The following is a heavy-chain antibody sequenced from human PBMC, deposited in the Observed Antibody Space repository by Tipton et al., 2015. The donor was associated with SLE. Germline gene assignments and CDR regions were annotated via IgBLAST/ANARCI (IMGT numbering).Heavy chain of an antibody. J-gene: IGHJ6*03. Sequence: TLSLTCSVSGGSISGSTYYWGWIRQPPGKGLEWIGNIYYSGSTYYNPSLKSRVTVSVNTAKNQFSLKLSSVTAADTAVYYCARVPAFYYYYMDVWGQRDHGHRLL. CDR1: GGSISGSTYY. V-gene: IGHV4-39*07. D-gene: IGHD2-2*01. CDR3: ARVPAFYYYYMDV. CDR2: IYYSGST.